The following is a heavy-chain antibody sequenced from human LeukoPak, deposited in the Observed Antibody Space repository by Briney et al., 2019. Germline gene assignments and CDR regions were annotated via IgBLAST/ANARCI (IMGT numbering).Heavy chain of an antibody. Sequence: GGSLRLSCAASGFTFSNAWMSWVRHAPGKGLEWVGRIKSKTDGGTTDYAAPVKGRFTISRDDSKNTLYLQINSLKTEDTAVYYCTTRLLAGRGYYYYYMDVWGKGTTVTVSS. J-gene: IGHJ6*03. V-gene: IGHV3-15*01. CDR2: IKSKTDGGTT. CDR1: GFTFSNAW. D-gene: IGHD6-13*01. CDR3: TTRLLAGRGYYYYYMDV.